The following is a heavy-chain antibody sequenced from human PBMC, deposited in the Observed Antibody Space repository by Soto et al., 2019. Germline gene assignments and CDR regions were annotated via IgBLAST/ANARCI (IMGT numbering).Heavy chain of an antibody. CDR2: IYDTWTT. CDR1: GGSMSENDYY. J-gene: IGHJ3*02. V-gene: IGHV4-30-4*01. D-gene: IGHD3-10*02. Sequence: QVQLQEAGPGLLRPSQTLSLTCTVAGGSMSENDYYWSWLRQSPGQGLQWIGYIYDTWTTSYSPSLKSRVTMSADTSRNQFSLKLTFVTAADTALYFCARGIVRGGFDIWGQGTLVTVSS. CDR3: ARGIVRGGFDI.